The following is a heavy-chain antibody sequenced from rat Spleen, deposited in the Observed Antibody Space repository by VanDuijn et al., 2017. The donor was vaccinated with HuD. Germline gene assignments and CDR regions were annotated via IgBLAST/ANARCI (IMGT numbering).Heavy chain of an antibody. CDR3: AKTTVAYYYVMDA. CDR2: VNSAGST. J-gene: IGHJ4*01. V-gene: IGHV3-3*01. CDR1: GYSITSTYR. D-gene: IGHD1-3*01. Sequence: EVQLQESGPGLVKPSQSLSLTCSVTGYSITSTYRWNWIRKFPGNKLEWMVYVNSAGSTNYNPSLKSRISITRDTSKNQFFLQVKSITTEDIATYYCAKTTVAYYYVMDAWGQGASVTVSS.